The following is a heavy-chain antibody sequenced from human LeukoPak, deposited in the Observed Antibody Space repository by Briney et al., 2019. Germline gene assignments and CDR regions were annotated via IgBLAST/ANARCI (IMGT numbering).Heavy chain of an antibody. V-gene: IGHV5-51*01. Sequence: GESLKISCKGSGYSFTSYWIGWVRQMPGKGLEWMGIIYPGDSDTRYSPSFQGQVTISADKSISTAYLQWSSQKASDTAMYYCAIHCSSTSCYADFDYWGQGTLVTVSS. CDR1: GYSFTSYW. D-gene: IGHD2-2*01. CDR3: AIHCSSTSCYADFDY. J-gene: IGHJ4*02. CDR2: IYPGDSDT.